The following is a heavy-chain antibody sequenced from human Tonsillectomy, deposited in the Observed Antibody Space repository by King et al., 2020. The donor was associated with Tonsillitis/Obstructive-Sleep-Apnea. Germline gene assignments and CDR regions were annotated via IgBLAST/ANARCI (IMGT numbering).Heavy chain of an antibody. J-gene: IGHJ4*02. CDR3: ARGNRGDGDLDY. D-gene: IGHD5-12*01. Sequence: VQLVESGGGVVLPGRSLRLSCAASGFIFSNYGMHWVRQAPGKGLDWVAFISHDGSKKYNADSVKGRFSISRDNSKNSLYLQMNSLRGEDTAIYYCARGNRGDGDLDYWGQGTLVTVSS. CDR2: ISHDGSKK. V-gene: IGHV3-30*01. CDR1: GFIFSNYG.